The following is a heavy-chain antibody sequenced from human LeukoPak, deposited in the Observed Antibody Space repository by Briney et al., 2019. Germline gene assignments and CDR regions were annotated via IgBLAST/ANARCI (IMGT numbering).Heavy chain of an antibody. J-gene: IGHJ4*02. CDR3: ARGRPHGNDY. V-gene: IGHV3-74*01. CDR1: GFTFSSYW. Sequence: GGSLRLSCAASGFTFSSYWMNWVRQAPGKGRVWVSRIASGGSSTTYADSVKGRFSISRDNAKNTLYLQMNSLRVEDTAVYYCARGRPHGNDYWGQGTLVTVSS. D-gene: IGHD4-23*01. CDR2: IASGGSST.